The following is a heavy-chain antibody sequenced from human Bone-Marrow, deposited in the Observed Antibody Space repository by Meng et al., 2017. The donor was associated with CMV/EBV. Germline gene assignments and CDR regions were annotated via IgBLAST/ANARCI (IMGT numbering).Heavy chain of an antibody. CDR1: GFTFSSYE. J-gene: IGHJ4*02. CDR3: ATYFDY. CDR2: ISGSGSIR. Sequence: GESLKISCAASGFTFSSYEMNWVRQAPGKGLEWVSYISGSGSIRYYADSVKGRFTISRDNPKNSLYLQMNSLRAEDTAVYYCATYFDYWGQGTLVTSPQ. V-gene: IGHV3-48*03.